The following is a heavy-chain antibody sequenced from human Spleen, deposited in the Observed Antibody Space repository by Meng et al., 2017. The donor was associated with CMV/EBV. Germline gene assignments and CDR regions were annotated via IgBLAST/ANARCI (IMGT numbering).Heavy chain of an antibody. J-gene: IGHJ5*02. CDR1: GYTLTELY. CDR3: TTVRSGGKWSPTTNWFDP. CDR2: FDPEDGET. Sequence: ASVKVSCKVSGYTLTELYMHWVRQAPGKGLEWMGGFDPEDGETMYAQKFQGRITMTEDTSTYIAYMELSSLRSEDTAVYYCTTVRSGGKWSPTTNWFDPWGQGTLVTVSS. V-gene: IGHV1-24*01. D-gene: IGHD2-15*01.